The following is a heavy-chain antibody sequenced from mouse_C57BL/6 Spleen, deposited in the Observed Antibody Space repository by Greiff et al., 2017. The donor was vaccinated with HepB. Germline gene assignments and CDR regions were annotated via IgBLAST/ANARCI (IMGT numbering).Heavy chain of an antibody. CDR3: ARFSNYENFDY. Sequence: QVQLKESGAELARPGASVKMSCKASGYTFTSYTMHWVKQRPGQGLEWIGYINPSSGYTKYNQKFKDKATLTADKSSSTAYMQLSSLTSEDSAVYYCARFSNYENFDYWGQGTTLTVSS. D-gene: IGHD2-5*01. CDR1: GYTFTSYT. CDR2: INPSSGYT. V-gene: IGHV1-4*01. J-gene: IGHJ2*01.